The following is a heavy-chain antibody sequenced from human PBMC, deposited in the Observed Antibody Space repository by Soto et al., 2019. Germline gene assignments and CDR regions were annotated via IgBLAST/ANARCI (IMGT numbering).Heavy chain of an antibody. CDR2: INPSGGST. CDR1: GYTFTSYY. V-gene: IGHV1-46*03. CDR3: ARDSNDFWSGYYRGPFDY. Sequence: ASVKVSCKASGYTFTSYYMHWVRQAPGQGLEWMGIINPSGGSTSYAQKFQGRVTMTRDTSTSTVYMELSSLRSEDTAVYYCARDSNDFWSGYYRGPFDYWGQGTLVTVSS. J-gene: IGHJ4*02. D-gene: IGHD3-3*01.